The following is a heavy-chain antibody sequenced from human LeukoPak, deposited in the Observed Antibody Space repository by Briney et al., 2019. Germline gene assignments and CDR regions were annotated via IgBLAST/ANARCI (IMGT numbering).Heavy chain of an antibody. CDR3: AKIHVFYYFDY. J-gene: IGHJ4*02. Sequence: PSETLSLTCTVSGGSISSSSYYWGWIRQPPGKGLEWIGSIYYSGSTYYNPSLKSRVTISVDTSKNQFSLKLSSVTAADTAVYYCAKIHVFYYFDYWGQGTLVTVSS. D-gene: IGHD3/OR15-3a*01. V-gene: IGHV4-39*01. CDR1: GGSISSSSYY. CDR2: IYYSGST.